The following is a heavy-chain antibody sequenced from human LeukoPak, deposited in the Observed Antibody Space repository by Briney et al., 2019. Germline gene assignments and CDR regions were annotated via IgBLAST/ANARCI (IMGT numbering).Heavy chain of an antibody. CDR2: IIPIFGTA. V-gene: IGHV1-69*06. CDR1: GGTFSSYA. CDR3: ARVGGAARHPFDY. J-gene: IGHJ4*02. D-gene: IGHD6-13*01. Sequence: SVKVSCKASGGTFSSYAISWVRQAPGQGLEWMGGIIPIFGTANYAQKFQGRVTITADKSTSTAYMELSSLRSEDTAVYYCARVGGAARHPFDYWGQGTLVTVSS.